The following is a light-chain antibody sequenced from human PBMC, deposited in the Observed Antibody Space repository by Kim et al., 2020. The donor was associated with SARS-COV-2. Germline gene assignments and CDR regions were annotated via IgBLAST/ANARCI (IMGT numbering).Light chain of an antibody. CDR1: SVDVGCYNY. CDR2: DVT. CDR3: ISYTSSSTLV. Sequence: GQSITISCTGTSVDVGCYNYVSWYQQHPGKAPQLMIYDVTNRPSGVSSRFSGSKSGNTASLTISGLQAEDDADYYCISYTSSSTLVFGGGTQLTVL. J-gene: IGLJ2*01. V-gene: IGLV2-14*03.